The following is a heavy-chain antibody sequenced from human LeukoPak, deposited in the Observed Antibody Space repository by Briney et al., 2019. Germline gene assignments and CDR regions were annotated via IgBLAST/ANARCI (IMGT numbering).Heavy chain of an antibody. Sequence: SETLSLTCTVSGGSISSSSYYWGWIRQPAGKGLEWIGRIYTSGSTNYNPSLKSRVTISVDTSKNQFSLKLSSVTAADTAVYYCARQMASGYSQGFDPWGQGTLVTVSS. V-gene: IGHV4-61*02. D-gene: IGHD6-13*01. J-gene: IGHJ5*02. CDR1: GGSISSSSYY. CDR2: IYTSGST. CDR3: ARQMASGYSQGFDP.